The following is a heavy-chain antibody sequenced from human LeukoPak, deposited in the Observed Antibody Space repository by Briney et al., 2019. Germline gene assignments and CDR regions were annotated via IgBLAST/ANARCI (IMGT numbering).Heavy chain of an antibody. CDR2: VYYSGIT. CDR3: ARLLGCSGPINWFDP. J-gene: IGHJ5*02. D-gene: IGHD2-15*01. V-gene: IGHV4-59*08. CDR1: GRSISSDY. Sequence: PWETLSLTCTVSGRSISSDYWSWTRHPPGEGLEWIGYVYYSGITNYNPSLKSRVTISVGTSKNHFSLKLTSVTAADTAVYYCARLLGCSGPINWFDPWGRGTLVTVSS.